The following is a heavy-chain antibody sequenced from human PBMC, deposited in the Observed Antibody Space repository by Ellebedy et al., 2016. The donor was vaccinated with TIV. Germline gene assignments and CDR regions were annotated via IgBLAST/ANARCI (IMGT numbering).Heavy chain of an antibody. CDR3: AKLLPLVPSDPVDV. D-gene: IGHD6-13*01. CDR2: IKQDGSEK. V-gene: IGHV3-7*03. Sequence: GGSLRLXXADSTFSFSAYWMTWVRQAPGKGLEWVANIKQDGSEKFYVDSVKGRFTISRDNAKNSLYLQMNSLRAEDTATYYCAKLLPLVPSDPVDVWGQGTLVTVSS. J-gene: IGHJ1*01. CDR1: TFSFSAYW.